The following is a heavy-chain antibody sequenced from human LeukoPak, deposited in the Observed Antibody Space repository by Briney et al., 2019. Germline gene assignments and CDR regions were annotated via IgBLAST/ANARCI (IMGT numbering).Heavy chain of an antibody. V-gene: IGHV3-33*01. CDR2: IWYDGSNK. J-gene: IGHJ6*02. CDR1: GFTFSTYG. Sequence: PXGSLRLSCAASGFTFSTYGMHWVRQAPGKGLERVAVIWYDGSNKYYADSVKGRFTISRDNSKNTLYVQMNSLRAEDTAVYYCARDLMDVWGQGTTVTVYS. CDR3: ARDLMDV.